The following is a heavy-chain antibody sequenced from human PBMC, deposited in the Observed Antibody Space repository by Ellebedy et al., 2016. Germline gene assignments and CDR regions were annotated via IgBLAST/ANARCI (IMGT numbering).Heavy chain of an antibody. CDR2: ISSSSSYI. J-gene: IGHJ3*02. V-gene: IGHV3-21*01. Sequence: GESLKISCAASGFTFSSYSMNWVRQAPGKGLEWVSSISSSSSYIYYADSVKGRFTISRDNAKNSLYLQMNSLRAEDTAVYYCARVGLGRYYGSGSIWGQGTMVTVSS. CDR3: ARVGLGRYYGSGSI. CDR1: GFTFSSYS. D-gene: IGHD3-10*01.